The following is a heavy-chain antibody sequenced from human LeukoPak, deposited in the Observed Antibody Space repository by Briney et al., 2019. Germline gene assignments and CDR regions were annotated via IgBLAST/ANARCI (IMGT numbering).Heavy chain of an antibody. CDR1: GFTFSSYA. CDR3: ARGPGVGATSDDY. CDR2: ISYDGGNK. V-gene: IGHV3-30-3*01. J-gene: IGHJ4*02. Sequence: PGRSLRLSCAASGFTFSSYAMHWVRQAPGKGLEWVAVISYDGGNKYYADSVKGRFTISRDNSKNTLYLQMNSLRAEDTAVYYCARGPGVGATSDDYWGQGTLVTASS. D-gene: IGHD1-26*01.